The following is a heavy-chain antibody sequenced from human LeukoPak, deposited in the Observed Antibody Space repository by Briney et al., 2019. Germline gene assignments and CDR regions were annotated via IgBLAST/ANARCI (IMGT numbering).Heavy chain of an antibody. D-gene: IGHD3-22*01. CDR1: GFTFSSYC. V-gene: IGHV3-48*01. CDR3: ARVSVEDYYDSSGYSYYYYMDV. J-gene: IGHJ6*03. Sequence: GGSLRLSCAASGFTFSSYCMTWVRQAPGKGLEWVSYISGNSSTIYYADSVKGRFTISRDNAKNSLSLQMNSLRAEDTAVYYCARVSVEDYYDSSGYSYYYYMDVWGKGTTVTVSS. CDR2: ISGNSSTI.